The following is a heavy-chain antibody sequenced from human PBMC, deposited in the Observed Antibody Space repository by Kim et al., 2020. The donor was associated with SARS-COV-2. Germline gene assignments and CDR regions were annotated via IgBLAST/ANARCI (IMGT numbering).Heavy chain of an antibody. CDR2: ISGSGGST. CDR1: GFTFSSYA. J-gene: IGHJ4*02. D-gene: IGHD6-13*01. V-gene: IGHV3-23*01. CDR3: AKDLSGRGISAAGPDY. Sequence: GGSLRLSCAASGFTFSSYAMSWVRQAPGKGLEWVSAISGSGGSTYYADSVKGRFTISRDNSKNTLYLQMNSLRAEDTAVYYCAKDLSGRGISAAGPDYWGQGTLATVSS.